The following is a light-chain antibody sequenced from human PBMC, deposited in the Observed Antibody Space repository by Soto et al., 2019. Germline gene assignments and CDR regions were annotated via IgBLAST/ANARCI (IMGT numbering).Light chain of an antibody. CDR2: GAS. CDR1: QTVHNAY. V-gene: IGKV3-20*01. CDR3: QQYGSSPTT. Sequence: EIVLTQSPGTLSLSPGERASLSCRASQTVHNAYLAWYQQKSGQAPRLLIFGASSRATGIPDRFSGSGSGTDFTLTISRLEPEDFAVYYCQQYGSSPTTFGQGTRLEI. J-gene: IGKJ5*01.